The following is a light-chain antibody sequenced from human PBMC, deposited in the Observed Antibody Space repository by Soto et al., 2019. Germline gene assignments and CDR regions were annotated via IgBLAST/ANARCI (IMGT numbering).Light chain of an antibody. Sequence: QSALTQPASVSGSPGQSITISCTGTSSDIGSYNYVTWYQQHPGKAPKLMIYDVSNRPSGVSYRFSGSKSGNSASLTISGLQAEDEADYYCCSFTTSNTDVFGTGTKLTVL. CDR2: DVS. CDR3: CSFTTSNTDV. CDR1: SSDIGSYNY. J-gene: IGLJ1*01. V-gene: IGLV2-14*01.